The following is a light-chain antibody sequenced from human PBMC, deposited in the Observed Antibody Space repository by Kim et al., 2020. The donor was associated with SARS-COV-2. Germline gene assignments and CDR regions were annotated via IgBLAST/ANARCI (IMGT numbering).Light chain of an antibody. CDR2: GAS. V-gene: IGKV3-15*01. CDR1: QSVSSN. J-gene: IGKJ5*01. CDR3: QQYNNWPPIT. Sequence: SPGERATLSCRASQSVSSNLAWYQQKPGQAPTLLIYGASSRATGTPARFSGSGSGTEFTLTISSLQAEDFALYYCQQYNNWPPITFGQGTRLEIK.